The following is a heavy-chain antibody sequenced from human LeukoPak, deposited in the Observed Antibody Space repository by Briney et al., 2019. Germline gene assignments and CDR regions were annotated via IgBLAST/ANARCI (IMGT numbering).Heavy chain of an antibody. V-gene: IGHV3-48*03. CDR3: ARDPGIHLAVVN. J-gene: IGHJ4*02. CDR1: GFTFSSYE. CDR2: ISSSGSNT. Sequence: QPGGSLRLSCAASGFTFSSYEMNWVRQAPGKGLEWVSSISSSGSNTYYADSVKGRFTVSRDNAKNSLYLQMKSLRAEDTAVYYCARDPGIHLAVVNWGQGTLVTVSS. D-gene: IGHD2/OR15-2a*01.